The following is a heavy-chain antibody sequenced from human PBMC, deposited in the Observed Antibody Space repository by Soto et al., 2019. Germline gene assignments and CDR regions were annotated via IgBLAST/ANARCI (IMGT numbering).Heavy chain of an antibody. CDR1: GGSISSSSYY. CDR3: ARRSGNWNDVWFDP. CDR2: IYYSGST. J-gene: IGHJ5*02. V-gene: IGHV4-39*01. Sequence: QLQLQESGPGLVKPSETLSLTCTVSGGSISSSSYYWGWIRQPPGKGLEWIGSIYYSGSTYYNPSLKSRVTISVDTSKNQFSLKLSSVTAADTAVYYCARRSGNWNDVWFDPWGQGTLVTVSS. D-gene: IGHD1-20*01.